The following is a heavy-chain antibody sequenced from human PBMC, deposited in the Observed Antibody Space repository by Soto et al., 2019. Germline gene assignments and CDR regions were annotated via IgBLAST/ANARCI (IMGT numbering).Heavy chain of an antibody. V-gene: IGHV1-3*01. J-gene: IGHJ5*01. CDR2: INAGNGNT. CDR3: AREAGGLFCSGDSCYSGWFDS. Sequence: QVQLVQSGAEVKRPGASVNVSCKASGYTFTNYVVHWVRQAPGQRLEWMGWINAGNGNTRYSAKFQGRVTSTRDSSASTAYMELSSLRSEDTAGYYCAREAGGLFCSGDSCYSGWFDSWGQGTPVTVSS. D-gene: IGHD2-15*01. CDR1: GYTFTNYV.